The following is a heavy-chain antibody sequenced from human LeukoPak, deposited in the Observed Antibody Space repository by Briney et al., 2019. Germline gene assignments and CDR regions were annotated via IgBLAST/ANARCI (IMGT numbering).Heavy chain of an antibody. CDR1: GGSFSGYY. CDR3: ARLGYYYGSGSYFSPPEN. D-gene: IGHD3-10*01. V-gene: IGHV4-34*01. CDR2: INHSGST. J-gene: IGHJ4*02. Sequence: SETLSLTCAVYGGSFSGYYWSWIRQPPGKGLEWIGEINHSGSTNYNPSLKSRVTISVDTSKNQFSLKLSSVTAADTAVYYCARLGYYYGSGSYFSPPENWGQGTLVTVSS.